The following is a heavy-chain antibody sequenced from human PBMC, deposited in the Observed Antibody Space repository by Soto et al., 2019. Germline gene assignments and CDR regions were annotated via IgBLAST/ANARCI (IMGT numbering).Heavy chain of an antibody. CDR3: AKGGLDYDILTGYILYNWFDP. CDR1: GFTFSSYG. J-gene: IGHJ5*02. V-gene: IGHV3-30*18. D-gene: IGHD3-9*01. Sequence: GGSLRLSCAASGFTFSSYGMHWVRQAPGKGLEWVAVISYDGSNTYYADSVKGRFTISRDNSKNTLYLQMNSLRAEDTAVYYCAKGGLDYDILTGYILYNWFDPWGQGTLVTVSS. CDR2: ISYDGSNT.